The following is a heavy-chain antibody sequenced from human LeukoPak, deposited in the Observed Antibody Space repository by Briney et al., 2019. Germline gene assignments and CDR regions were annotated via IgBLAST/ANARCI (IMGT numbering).Heavy chain of an antibody. CDR1: GFTFSDYY. Sequence: PGGSLRLSCAASGFTFSDYYMSWIRQAPGKGLEWVSYISSSGSTIYYADSVKGRFTISRDNAKNSLYLQMNSLRAEDTAVYYCARVGIQPWSFYYCYYMDVWGKGTTVTVSS. CDR3: ARVGIQPWSFYYCYYMDV. CDR2: ISSSGSTI. J-gene: IGHJ6*03. D-gene: IGHD5-18*01. V-gene: IGHV3-11*04.